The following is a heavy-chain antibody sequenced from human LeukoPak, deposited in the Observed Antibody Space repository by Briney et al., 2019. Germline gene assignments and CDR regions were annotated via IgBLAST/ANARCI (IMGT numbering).Heavy chain of an antibody. V-gene: IGHV1-46*01. CDR2: IYCSGGTT. CDR3: ARSTSSSGRPLYYLDY. J-gene: IGHJ4*02. D-gene: IGHD1-26*01. Sequence: ASVKVSCKASGYTFSSYYIHWVRQAPGQGLEWMGMIYCSGGTTNYAQKFQGRVTMTRDTATSTVYMELSSLRSEDTAAFYCARSTSSSGRPLYYLDYWGQGSLLTVSS. CDR1: GYTFSSYY.